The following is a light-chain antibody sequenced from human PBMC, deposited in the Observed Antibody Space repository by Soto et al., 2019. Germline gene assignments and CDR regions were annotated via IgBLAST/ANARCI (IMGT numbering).Light chain of an antibody. CDR3: HQRQSWPRT. J-gene: IGKJ1*01. CDR2: GAS. V-gene: IGKV3-20*01. Sequence: EIVLTQSPGTLSLSPGERATLSCRASQSVSSSYLAWFQQKPGQAPTLLIYGASTRATGIPDRFSGSGSGTDFTLTISRLEPEDFAVYYCHQRQSWPRTFGQGTTVDI. CDR1: QSVSSSY.